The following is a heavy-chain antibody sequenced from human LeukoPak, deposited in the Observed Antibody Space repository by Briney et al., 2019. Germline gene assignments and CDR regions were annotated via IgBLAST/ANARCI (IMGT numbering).Heavy chain of an antibody. Sequence: GGSLRLSCAASGFTFSSYEMNWVRQAPGKGLEWVSYISSSGSTIYYADSVKGRFTISRDNAKNSLYLQMNSLRAEDTAVYYCARETLYDSSGPPDYWGQGTLVTVSS. CDR3: ARETLYDSSGPPDY. D-gene: IGHD3-22*01. CDR1: GFTFSSYE. V-gene: IGHV3-48*03. J-gene: IGHJ4*02. CDR2: ISSSGSTI.